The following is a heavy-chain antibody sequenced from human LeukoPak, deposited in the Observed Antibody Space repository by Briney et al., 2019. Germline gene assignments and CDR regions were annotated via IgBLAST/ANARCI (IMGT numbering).Heavy chain of an antibody. CDR2: IRRKSDGGTA. CDR1: GFTFSNAW. J-gene: IGHJ4*02. Sequence: GGSLRLSCAASGFTFSNAWMSWVRQAPGKGLEWVGRIRRKSDGGTADYAAPVKGRFTISRDDSKNTLYLQMSSLRAEDAAVYYCAKDWYSSSSRYFDYWGQGTLVTVSS. CDR3: AKDWYSSSSRYFDY. V-gene: IGHV3-15*01. D-gene: IGHD6-13*01.